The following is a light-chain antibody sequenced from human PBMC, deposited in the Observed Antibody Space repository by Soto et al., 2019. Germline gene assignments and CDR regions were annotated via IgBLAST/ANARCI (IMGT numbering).Light chain of an antibody. J-gene: IGKJ2*01. Sequence: EIVMTHSPATLSVSPGGSATLSCRASQHVSSNFAWYRQKPGQAPTLLIYRASTRATGIPARFSGSGSGTEFTLTISSLKSDAWSVYYCQQYTNRPYTFGQGTKLEIK. CDR2: RAS. V-gene: IGKV3-15*01. CDR1: QHVSSN. CDR3: QQYTNRPYT.